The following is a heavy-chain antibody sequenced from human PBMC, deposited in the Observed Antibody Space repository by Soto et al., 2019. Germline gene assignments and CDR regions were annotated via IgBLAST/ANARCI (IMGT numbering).Heavy chain of an antibody. D-gene: IGHD3-16*02. V-gene: IGHV3-15*01. CDR1: GFTFSNAW. CDR3: TTSFLITFGGVIVLRDFWFDP. Sequence: LRLSCAASGFTFSNAWMSWVRQAPGKGLEWVGRIKSKTDGGTTDYAAPVKGRFTISRDDSKNTLYLQMNSLKTEDTAVYYCTTSFLITFGGVIVLRDFWFDPWGQGTLVTVSS. CDR2: IKSKTDGGTT. J-gene: IGHJ5*02.